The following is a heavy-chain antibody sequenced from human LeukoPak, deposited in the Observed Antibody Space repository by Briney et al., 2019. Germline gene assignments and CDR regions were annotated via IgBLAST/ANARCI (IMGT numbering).Heavy chain of an antibody. CDR3: ARAGYSSGQDDY. J-gene: IGHJ4*02. Sequence: PGGSLRLSCAASGFTFSSYGMHWVRQAPGKGLEWVAVISYDGSNKYYADSVKGRFTISRDNSKNTLYLQMNSLRAEDTAVYYCARAGYSSGQDDYWGQGTLVTVSS. CDR2: ISYDGSNK. V-gene: IGHV3-30*03. D-gene: IGHD6-25*01. CDR1: GFTFSSYG.